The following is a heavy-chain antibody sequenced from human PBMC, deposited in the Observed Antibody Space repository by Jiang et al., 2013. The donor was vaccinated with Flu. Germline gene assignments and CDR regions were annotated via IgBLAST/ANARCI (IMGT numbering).Heavy chain of an antibody. V-gene: IGHV4-4*02. CDR2: IFHTGAT. D-gene: IGHD1-26*01. CDR3: ARVPEREDHFYHAMDV. J-gene: IGHJ6*02. CDR1: GGSISGTHW. Sequence: SGSGLVKPSGTLSLTCAVSGGSISGTHWWSWVRQSPGRGLEWIGEIFHTGATNYNPSLKSRVTISLDKSKNQFSVRLTSVTAADTAVYYCARVPEREDHFYHAMDVWGQGTTVTVSS.